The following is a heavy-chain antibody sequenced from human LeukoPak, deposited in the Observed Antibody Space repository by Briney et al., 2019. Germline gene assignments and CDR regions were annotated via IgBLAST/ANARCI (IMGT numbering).Heavy chain of an antibody. J-gene: IGHJ3*02. CDR2: ISDDSNYI. V-gene: IGHV3-21*01. Sequence: GGSLRLSCAASGFTFRSYSMSWVRQAPGKGLEWVSSISDDSNYIYYADSVEGRFTISRDNAKNSLYLQMNSLRAEDTAVYYCARGQSTGARAFDIWGQGTMVTVSS. CDR1: GFTFRSYS. CDR3: ARGQSTGARAFDI. D-gene: IGHD2-2*01.